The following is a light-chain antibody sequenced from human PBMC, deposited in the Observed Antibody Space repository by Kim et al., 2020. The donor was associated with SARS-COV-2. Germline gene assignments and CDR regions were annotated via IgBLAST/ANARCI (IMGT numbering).Light chain of an antibody. J-gene: IGKJ4*01. CDR1: QGISNY. CDR3: QQYSIYPLT. CDR2: NAS. V-gene: IGKV1-16*02. Sequence: AFVGDRVIITGHASQGISNYLAWLQQNRGKVAKYLIYNASDVQSRVPSKFSSSGSGTDVTLTSGSLQPEGFATYYCQQYSIYPLTFGGGTKVDIK.